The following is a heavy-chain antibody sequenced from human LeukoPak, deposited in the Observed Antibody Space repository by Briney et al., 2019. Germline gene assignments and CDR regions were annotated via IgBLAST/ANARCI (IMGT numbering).Heavy chain of an antibody. Sequence: SETLSLTCAVYGGSFSGYYWSWIRQPPGKGLEWIGEINHSGSTNYNPSLKSRVTISVDTSKNQFSLKLSSVTAADTAVHYCARWGIAVAGTGDYWGQGTLVTVSS. CDR3: ARWGIAVAGTGDY. V-gene: IGHV4-34*01. CDR1: GGSFSGYY. D-gene: IGHD6-19*01. J-gene: IGHJ4*02. CDR2: INHSGST.